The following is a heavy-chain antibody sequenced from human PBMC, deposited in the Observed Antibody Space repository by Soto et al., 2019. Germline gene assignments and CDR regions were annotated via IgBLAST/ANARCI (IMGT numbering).Heavy chain of an antibody. CDR3: AKAPKSRSYDSSGYYFDY. CDR2: ISGSGGST. V-gene: IGHV3-23*01. D-gene: IGHD3-22*01. J-gene: IGHJ4*02. Sequence: GGSLRLSCAASGFTFSSYAMSWVRQAPGKGLEWVSAISGSGGSTYYADSVKGRFTISRDNSKNTLYLQMNSLRAEDTAVYYCAKAPKSRSYDSSGYYFDYWGQGTLVTVSS. CDR1: GFTFSSYA.